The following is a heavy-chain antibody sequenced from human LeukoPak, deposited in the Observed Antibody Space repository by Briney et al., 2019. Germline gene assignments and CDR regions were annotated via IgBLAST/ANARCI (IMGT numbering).Heavy chain of an antibody. CDR2: IGSSSSYT. J-gene: IGHJ5*02. V-gene: IGHV3-21*01. CDR3: ARGHEGYSYAPFDP. CDR1: GFTFSSYS. Sequence: GGSLRLSCAPSGFTFSSYSMNWVRQAPRKGLEWVSSIGSSSSYTYYADSVKGRFTISRDNDKNSLYLQMNSLRAEDTAVYYCARGHEGYSYAPFDPWGQGTLVTVPS. D-gene: IGHD5-18*01.